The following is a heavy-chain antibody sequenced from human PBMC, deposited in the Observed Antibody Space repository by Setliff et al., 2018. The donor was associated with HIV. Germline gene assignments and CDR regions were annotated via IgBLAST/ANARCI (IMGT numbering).Heavy chain of an antibody. D-gene: IGHD3-10*01. CDR3: ARAYFGSGIYY. Sequence: PSETLSLTCTVSGGSISNYSWSWIRQPAEKGLEWIGRIYSSGRTNYNPSLKSRVTMSLDTSKNQFSLKLYSVTAADTAVYYCARAYFGSGIYYWGQGTLVTVSS. J-gene: IGHJ4*02. CDR2: IYSSGRT. V-gene: IGHV4-4*07. CDR1: GGSISNYS.